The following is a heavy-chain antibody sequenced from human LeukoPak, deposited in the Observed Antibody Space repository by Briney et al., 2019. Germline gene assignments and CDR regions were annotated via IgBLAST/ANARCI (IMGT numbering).Heavy chain of an antibody. D-gene: IGHD6-6*01. CDR2: IYYSGST. J-gene: IGHJ5*02. V-gene: IGHV4-39*07. Sequence: KSSETLSLTCTVSGGSISSSSYYWGWIRQPPGKGLEWIGSIYYSGSTYYNPSLKSRVTISVDTSKNQFSLKLSSVTAADTAVYYCARAPSAFPKSIAARDVLVWFDPWGQGTLVTVSS. CDR3: ARAPSAFPKSIAARDVLVWFDP. CDR1: GGSISSSSYY.